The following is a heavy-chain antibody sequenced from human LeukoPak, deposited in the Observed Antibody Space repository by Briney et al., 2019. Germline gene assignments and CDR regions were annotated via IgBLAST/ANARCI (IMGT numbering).Heavy chain of an antibody. J-gene: IGHJ4*02. D-gene: IGHD6-19*01. CDR3: ARDRVSSGWYSGGSSY. V-gene: IGHV3-11*01. Sequence: GGSLRLSCAASGFTFSDFYMTWIRQAPGKGLEWVSYISSSGSTIYYADSVKGRFTISRDNAKNSLYLQMNSLRAEDTAVYYCARDRVSSGWYSGGSSYWGQGTLVTVSS. CDR2: ISSSGSTI. CDR1: GFTFSDFY.